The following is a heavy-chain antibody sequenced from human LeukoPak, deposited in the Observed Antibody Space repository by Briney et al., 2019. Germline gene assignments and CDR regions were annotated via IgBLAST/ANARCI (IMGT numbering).Heavy chain of an antibody. CDR2: ISYDGSNK. D-gene: IGHD6-19*01. Sequence: GRSLRLSCAASGFTFSSYGMHWVRQAPGKGLEWVAVISYDGSNKYYADSGKGRFTISRDNSKNTLYLQMNSLRAEDTAVYYCAKGPIAVAGFFDYWGQGTLVTVSS. V-gene: IGHV3-30*18. CDR3: AKGPIAVAGFFDY. CDR1: GFTFSSYG. J-gene: IGHJ4*02.